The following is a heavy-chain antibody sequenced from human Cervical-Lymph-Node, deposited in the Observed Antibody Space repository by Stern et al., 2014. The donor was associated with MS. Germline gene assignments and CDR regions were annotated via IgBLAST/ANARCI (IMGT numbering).Heavy chain of an antibody. CDR2: IYPGDSDT. CDR1: GYRFTDFW. Sequence: VQLVQSGPEVKKPGESLKISCRGSGYRFTDFWIGWVRQMPGKGLEWLGIIYPGDSDTRYSPSFQGQVTISADKSITTAYLQWSSLKASDTAMYYCARQSSGLTSSDFWGQGTLVTVSS. V-gene: IGHV5-51*01. J-gene: IGHJ4*02. CDR3: ARQSSGLTSSDF. D-gene: IGHD3-9*01.